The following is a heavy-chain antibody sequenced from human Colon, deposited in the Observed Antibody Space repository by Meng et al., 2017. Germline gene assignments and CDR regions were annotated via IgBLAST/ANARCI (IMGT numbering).Heavy chain of an antibody. CDR3: ARDTLYGTDY. D-gene: IGHD4-17*01. J-gene: IGHJ4*02. V-gene: IGHV4-31*03. Sequence: QVHLPESGPGLVRPADDPSLVCTVSGGSIKRGGYHWSWVRQRPGKGLEYIGFMSDSGTTDYNPSLRSRVSISEIGSSKNQFSLTLRSVTAADTATYFCARDTLYGTDYWGQGVLVTVSS. CDR2: MSDSGTT. CDR1: GGSIKRGGYH.